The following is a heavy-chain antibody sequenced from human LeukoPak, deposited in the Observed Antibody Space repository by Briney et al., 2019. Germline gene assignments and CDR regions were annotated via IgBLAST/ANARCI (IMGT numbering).Heavy chain of an antibody. D-gene: IGHD3-22*01. V-gene: IGHV3-7*01. CDR1: GFTFSSFW. CDR2: IKQDGSGK. CDR3: ARERVGLLLRAFDI. Sequence: PGGSLRLSCAASGFTFSSFWMSWVRQAPGKGLEWVANIKQDGSGKYYVDSVKGRFAISRDNAKNSLYLQMNSLRAEDTAVYYCARERVGLLLRAFDIWGQGTMVTVSS. J-gene: IGHJ3*02.